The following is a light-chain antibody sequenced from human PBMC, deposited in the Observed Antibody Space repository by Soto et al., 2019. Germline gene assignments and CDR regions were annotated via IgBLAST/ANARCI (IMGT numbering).Light chain of an antibody. V-gene: IGKV1-39*01. CDR1: QKINNY. J-gene: IGKJ5*01. Sequence: DIQMTQSPSSLSASVGDRVTVTCRTSQKINNYLNWYQQKPGKAPKLLIYGASSVQSGVPLRFSGSGSGTEFTLTISSLQPEDFAIYYCEQTYSTPVTFGQGTRLENK. CDR2: GAS. CDR3: EQTYSTPVT.